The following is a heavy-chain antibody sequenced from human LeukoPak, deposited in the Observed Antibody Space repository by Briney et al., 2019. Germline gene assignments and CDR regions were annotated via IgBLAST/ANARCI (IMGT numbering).Heavy chain of an antibody. D-gene: IGHD2-2*01. J-gene: IGHJ5*02. CDR2: ISSSGSTI. Sequence: GGSLRLSCAASGFTFSDYYMSRIRQAPGKGLEWVSYISSSGSTIYYADSVKGRFTISRDNAKNSLYLQMNSLRAEDTAVYYCARRRDIVVVPAAYNWFDPWGQGTLVTVSS. V-gene: IGHV3-11*04. CDR3: ARRRDIVVVPAAYNWFDP. CDR1: GFTFSDYY.